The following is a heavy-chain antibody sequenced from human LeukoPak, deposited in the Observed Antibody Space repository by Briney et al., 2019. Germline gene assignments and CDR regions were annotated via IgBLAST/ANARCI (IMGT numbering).Heavy chain of an antibody. CDR3: ASGSSGWYGLDY. Sequence: SETLSLTCAVYGGSFSGYYWSWIRQPPGKGLEWIGEINHSGSTNYNPSLKSRVTISVDTSKNQFSLKLSSVTAADTAVYYCASGSSGWYGLDYWGQGTLVTVSS. CDR2: INHSGST. J-gene: IGHJ4*02. D-gene: IGHD6-19*01. V-gene: IGHV4-34*01. CDR1: GGSFSGYY.